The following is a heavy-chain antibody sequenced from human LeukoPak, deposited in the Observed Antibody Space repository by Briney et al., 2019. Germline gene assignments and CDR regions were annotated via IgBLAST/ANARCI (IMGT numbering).Heavy chain of an antibody. D-gene: IGHD2-21*01. Sequence: SETLSLTCTVSGGSISSYYWSWIRQPPGKGLEWIGYIYYSGSTNYNPSLKSRVTISVDTSKNQFSLKLSSVTAADTAVYYCAGGGLHKTFDYWGQGTLVTVSS. CDR3: AGGGLHKTFDY. V-gene: IGHV4-59*01. CDR1: GGSISSYY. CDR2: IYYSGST. J-gene: IGHJ4*02.